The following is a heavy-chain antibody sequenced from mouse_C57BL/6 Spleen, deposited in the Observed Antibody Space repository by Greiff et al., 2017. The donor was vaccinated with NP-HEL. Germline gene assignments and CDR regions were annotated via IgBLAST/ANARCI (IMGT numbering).Heavy chain of an antibody. D-gene: IGHD3-2*02. CDR2: IYPGSGST. CDR3: ARPQTAQAPFAY. Sequence: QVHVKQPGAELVKPGASVKMSCKASGYTFTSYWITWVKQRPGQGLEWIGDIYPGSGSTNYNEKFKSKATLTVDTSSSTAYMQLSSLTSEDSAVYYCARPQTAQAPFAYWGQGTLVTVSA. J-gene: IGHJ3*01. CDR1: GYTFTSYW. V-gene: IGHV1-55*01.